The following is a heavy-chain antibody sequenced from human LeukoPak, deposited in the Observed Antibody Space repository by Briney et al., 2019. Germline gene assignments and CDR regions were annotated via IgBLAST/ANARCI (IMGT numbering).Heavy chain of an antibody. V-gene: IGHV3-23*02. Sequence: PGGSLRLSCGATGFTFRDYGMAWVRQAPGKGLEWVSTISGDGRGTHYGETVKGRATISRDNSKSTLSLKMNSLTDADTAVYYCARDVGGSHFFGYWGQGILVTVSS. J-gene: IGHJ4*02. CDR2: ISGDGRGT. CDR3: ARDVGGSHFFGY. D-gene: IGHD1-26*01. CDR1: GFTFRDYG.